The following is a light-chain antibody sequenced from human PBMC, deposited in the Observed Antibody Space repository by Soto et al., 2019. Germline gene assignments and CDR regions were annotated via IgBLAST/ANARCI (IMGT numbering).Light chain of an antibody. J-gene: IGKJ2*01. CDR1: QSIGSW. V-gene: IGKV1-5*03. CDR3: QQYNSYSRT. Sequence: DIQMTQSPSTLSASVGDRVTITCRASQSIGSWLAWYQRKPGKAPNLLIYKTSNLESGVPSRFSGSGSGTEFTLTISSLQPDDFATYYCQQYNSYSRTFGQGTNLEIK. CDR2: KTS.